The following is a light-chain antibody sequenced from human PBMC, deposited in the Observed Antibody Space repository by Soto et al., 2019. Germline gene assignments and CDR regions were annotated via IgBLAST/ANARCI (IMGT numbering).Light chain of an antibody. Sequence: QSALTQPASVSGSSGQSITISCTGTSSDVGSYNLVSWYQQHPGKAPKVMIYEVSQRPSGVSKRFSGSKSGNTASLTISGLQAEDEADYYCCSYAGRSTLLFGGGTKVTVL. CDR1: SSDVGSYNL. V-gene: IGLV2-23*02. J-gene: IGLJ3*02. CDR3: CSYAGRSTLL. CDR2: EVS.